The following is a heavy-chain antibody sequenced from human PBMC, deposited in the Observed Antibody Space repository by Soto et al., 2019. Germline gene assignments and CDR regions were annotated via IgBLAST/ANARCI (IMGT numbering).Heavy chain of an antibody. Sequence: GGSLRLSCAASGFTFSSYSMNWVRQAPGKGLEWVSSISSSSYIYYADSVKGRFTISRDNAKNSLYLQMNSLRAEDTAVYYCARDLAAAGNWVSSRPGYFQHWGQGTLVTVSS. CDR2: ISSSSYI. D-gene: IGHD6-13*01. CDR1: GFTFSSYS. V-gene: IGHV3-21*01. J-gene: IGHJ1*01. CDR3: ARDLAAAGNWVSSRPGYFQH.